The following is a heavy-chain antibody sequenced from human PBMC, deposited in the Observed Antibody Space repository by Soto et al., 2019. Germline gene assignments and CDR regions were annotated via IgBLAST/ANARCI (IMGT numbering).Heavy chain of an antibody. V-gene: IGHV3-21*01. CDR2: ISSSSHYI. CDR1: GFTFSDYG. Sequence: EVQLVESGGGLVKFGGSLRLSCAASGFTFSDYGMNWVRQAPGKGLEWVSSISSSSHYIYYADSVKGRFTISRDYAQNSLSLQMNSLRADDTAVYYCAKEYLASDEGGGMDVWGQGTTVTVSS. D-gene: IGHD6-6*01. J-gene: IGHJ6*02. CDR3: AKEYLASDEGGGMDV.